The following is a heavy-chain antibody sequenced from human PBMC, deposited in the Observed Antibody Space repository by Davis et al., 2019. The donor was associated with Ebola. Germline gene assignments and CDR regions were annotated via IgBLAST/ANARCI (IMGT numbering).Heavy chain of an antibody. V-gene: IGHV4-31*03. CDR1: GGSISSGGYY. J-gene: IGHJ4*02. CDR3: ARLHVDTGLDY. Sequence: MPSETLSLTCTVSGGSISSGGYYWSWIRQHPGKGLEWIGYIYYSGSTYYNPSLKSRVTISVDTSKNQFSLKLSSVTAADTAVYYCARLHVDTGLDYWGQGTLVTVSS. CDR2: IYYSGST. D-gene: IGHD5-18*01.